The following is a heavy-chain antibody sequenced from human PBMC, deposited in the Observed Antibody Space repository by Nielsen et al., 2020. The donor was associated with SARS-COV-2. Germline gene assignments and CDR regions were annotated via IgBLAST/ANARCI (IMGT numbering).Heavy chain of an antibody. J-gene: IGHJ4*02. D-gene: IGHD1-20*01. CDR1: GYTFTVQT. CDR3: ARAAYNWDFDY. V-gene: IGHV1-18*01. Sequence: ASLKVSCKTSGYTFTVQTIIWVRQAHAQRLQCMGWNSPYSGDTGYSQILQGRVTITTDTSTSTAFMELRSLRSDDTAVYYCARAAYNWDFDYWGQGTLVTVSS. CDR2: NSPYSGDT.